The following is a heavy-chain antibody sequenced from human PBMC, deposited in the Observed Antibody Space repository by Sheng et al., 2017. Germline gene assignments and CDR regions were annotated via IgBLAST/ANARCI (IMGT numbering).Heavy chain of an antibody. D-gene: IGHD6-6*01. Sequence: QLQLQESGPGLVKPSETLSLTCTVSGGSISSSSYYWGWIRQPPGKGLEWIGSIYYSGSTYYNPSLKSRVTISVDTSKNQFSLKLSSVTAADTAVYYCARTSSSPKPRGYFDYWGQGTLVTVSS. J-gene: IGHJ4*02. V-gene: IGHV4-39*07. CDR2: IYYSGST. CDR3: ARTSSSPKPRGYFDY. CDR1: GGSISSSSYY.